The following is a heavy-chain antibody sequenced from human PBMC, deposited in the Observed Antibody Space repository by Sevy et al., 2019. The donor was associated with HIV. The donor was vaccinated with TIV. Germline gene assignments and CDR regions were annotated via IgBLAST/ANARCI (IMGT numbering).Heavy chain of an antibody. J-gene: IGHJ6*02. D-gene: IGHD3-22*01. CDR2: IRGSGGST. Sequence: GGSLRLSCAASGFMFSSYAMSWVRQAPGKGLEWVSTIRGSGGSTYYADSVKGRFTISRDNSKNKLYLQMNSLRAEDTAVYYCHGDYDSSQLASYYYYGMDVWGQGTTVTVSS. CDR1: GFMFSSYA. CDR3: HGDYDSSQLASYYYYGMDV. V-gene: IGHV3-23*01.